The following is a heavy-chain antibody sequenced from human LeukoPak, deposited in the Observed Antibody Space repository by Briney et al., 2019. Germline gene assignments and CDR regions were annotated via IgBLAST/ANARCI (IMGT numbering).Heavy chain of an antibody. J-gene: IGHJ4*02. D-gene: IGHD2/OR15-2a*01. CDR2: IISTYGAS. CDR1: GDTVRRYA. V-gene: IGHV1-69*13. Sequence: SVKVSCKASGDTVRRYAIGWVRQAPGQGLEWIGGIISTYGASNYAQKFQGRVTLTAGESANTAYMELRGLRSEDTAVYYCARDRTGYGNYYFDSWGQGTPVTVSS. CDR3: ARDRTGYGNYYFDS.